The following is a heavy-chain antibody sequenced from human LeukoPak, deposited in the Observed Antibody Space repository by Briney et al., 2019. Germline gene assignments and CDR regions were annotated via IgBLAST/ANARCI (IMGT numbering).Heavy chain of an antibody. Sequence: SETLSLTCAVYGGSFSGYYWSWIRQPPGKGLEWIGEINHSGSTNYNPSLKSRVTISVDTSKNQYSLKLSSVTAADTAVYYCASIGRYSSSGFDYWGQGTLVTVSS. D-gene: IGHD6-19*01. CDR3: ASIGRYSSSGFDY. CDR1: GGSFSGYY. CDR2: INHSGST. J-gene: IGHJ4*02. V-gene: IGHV4-34*01.